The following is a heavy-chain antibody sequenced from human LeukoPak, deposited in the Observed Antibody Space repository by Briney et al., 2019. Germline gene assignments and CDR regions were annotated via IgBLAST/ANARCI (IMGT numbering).Heavy chain of an antibody. J-gene: IGHJ2*01. CDR3: ATSDYGGPYWYFDL. CDR1: GFSFSSYV. V-gene: IGHV3-23*01. Sequence: GGSLRLSCVASGFSFSSYVMNWVRQAPGTGLEWVSAISGNGGSTYYADSVKGRFTISRDNSKNSLYLQMNSLRTEDTALYYCATSDYGGPYWYFDLWGRGTLVTVPS. D-gene: IGHD4-23*01. CDR2: ISGNGGST.